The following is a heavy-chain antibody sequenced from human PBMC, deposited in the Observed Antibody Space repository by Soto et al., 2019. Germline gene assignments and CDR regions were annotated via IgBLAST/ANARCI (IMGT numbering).Heavy chain of an antibody. J-gene: IGHJ6*02. V-gene: IGHV1-8*01. Sequence: GASVKVSCKASGYTFTSYDINWVRQATGQGLEWMGWMNPNSGNTGYAQKFQGRVTMTRNTSISTAYMELSSLGSEDTAVYYCARGFGLVFYYYGMDVWGQGTTVTVS. D-gene: IGHD6-19*01. CDR2: MNPNSGNT. CDR1: GYTFTSYD. CDR3: ARGFGLVFYYYGMDV.